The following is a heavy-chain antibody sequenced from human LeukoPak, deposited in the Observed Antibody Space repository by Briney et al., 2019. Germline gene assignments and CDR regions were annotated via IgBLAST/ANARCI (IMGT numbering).Heavy chain of an antibody. CDR2: IYYSGST. CDR3: ARRTVRGVWYFDL. J-gene: IGHJ2*01. D-gene: IGHD3-10*01. V-gene: IGHV4-59*01. Sequence: PSETLSLTCTVSGGSISSYYWSWIRQPPGKGLEWIGYIYYSGSTNYNPSLKSRVTISVDTSKNQFSLKLSSVTAADTAVYYCARRTVRGVWYFDLWGRGTLVTVSS. CDR1: GGSISSYY.